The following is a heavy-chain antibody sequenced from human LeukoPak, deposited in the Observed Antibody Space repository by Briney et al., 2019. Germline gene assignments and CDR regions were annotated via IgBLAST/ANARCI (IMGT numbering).Heavy chain of an antibody. D-gene: IGHD5-12*01. J-gene: IGHJ4*02. CDR1: EFSVGSNY. V-gene: IGHV3-66*01. CDR3: ARGPGGYHNT. CDR2: IYSGGST. Sequence: GGTLRLSCAASEFSVGSNYMTWVRQAPGKGLEWVSLIYSGGSTYYADSVKGRFTISRGNSKNTLYLQMNSLRAEDTAVYYCARGPGGYHNTGGQGTLVTVSS.